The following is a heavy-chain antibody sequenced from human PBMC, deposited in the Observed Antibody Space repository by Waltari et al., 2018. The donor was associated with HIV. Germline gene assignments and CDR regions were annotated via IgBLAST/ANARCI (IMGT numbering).Heavy chain of an antibody. V-gene: IGHV3-74*01. CDR1: GFTFSGYW. CDR2: INSEERRT. Sequence: EVQLVESGGGLVQPGGSLRLSCAASGFTFSGYWMHWVRQAPGKGLVWVSLINSEERRTTYAESVRGRFTISRDNAKNTLFLLMNSLRPEDTAVYYCARDWRQPRGVYYGMDVWGQGTTVTVSS. D-gene: IGHD5-18*01. CDR3: ARDWRQPRGVYYGMDV. J-gene: IGHJ6*02.